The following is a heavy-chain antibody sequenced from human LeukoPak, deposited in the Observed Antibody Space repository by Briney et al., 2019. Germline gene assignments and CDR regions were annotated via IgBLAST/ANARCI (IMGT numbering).Heavy chain of an antibody. CDR2: ISWNSGSI. Sequence: PGRSLRLSCAASGYTFDDYAMHWVRQAPGKGLEWVSGISWNSGSIGYADSVKGRFTISRDNAKNSLYLQMNSLRAEDTALYYCAKDKTGYSSSWMFDYWGQGTLVTVSS. CDR1: GYTFDDYA. J-gene: IGHJ4*02. D-gene: IGHD6-13*01. V-gene: IGHV3-9*01. CDR3: AKDKTGYSSSWMFDY.